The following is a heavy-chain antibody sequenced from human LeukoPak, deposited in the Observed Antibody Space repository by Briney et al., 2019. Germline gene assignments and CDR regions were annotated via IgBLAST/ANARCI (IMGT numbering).Heavy chain of an antibody. D-gene: IGHD3-22*01. CDR1: GGTFSSYA. CDR3: ARARNYYDSSGYYSESFDY. V-gene: IGHV1-69*05. CDR2: TIPIFGTA. Sequence: SVKVSCKASGGTFSSYAISWVRQAPGQGLEWMGRTIPIFGTANYAQKFEGRVTITTDESTITDYMELSSLRSEDTAVYYCARARNYYDSSGYYSESFDYWGQGTLVTVSS. J-gene: IGHJ4*02.